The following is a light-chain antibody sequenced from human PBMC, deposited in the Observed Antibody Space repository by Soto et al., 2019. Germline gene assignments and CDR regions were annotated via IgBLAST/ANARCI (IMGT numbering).Light chain of an antibody. CDR1: QPVSSSH. V-gene: IGKV3-20*01. J-gene: IGKJ5*01. CDR2: GAS. Sequence: EIVLTQSPGTLSLSPGERATLSCRASQPVSSSHLVWYQQKPGQAPRLLFYGASGRATGIPGRFRASGSGTDFTLTISKLEAGDFATYYCQQSGSSSTFGQGTRLEIK. CDR3: QQSGSSST.